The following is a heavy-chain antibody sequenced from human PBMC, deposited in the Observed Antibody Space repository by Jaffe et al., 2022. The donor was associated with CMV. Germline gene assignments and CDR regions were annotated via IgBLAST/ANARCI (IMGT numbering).Heavy chain of an antibody. Sequence: QVQLVESGGGVVQPGRSLRLSCAASGFTFSSYGMHWVRQAPGKGLEWVAVIWYDGSNKYYADSVKGRFTISRDNSKNTLYLQMNSLRAEDTAVYYCARGVIEFVAKGENDAFDIWGQGTMVTVSS. CDR3: ARGVIEFVAKGENDAFDI. D-gene: IGHD2-21*01. CDR2: IWYDGSNK. CDR1: GFTFSSYG. V-gene: IGHV3-33*08. J-gene: IGHJ3*02.